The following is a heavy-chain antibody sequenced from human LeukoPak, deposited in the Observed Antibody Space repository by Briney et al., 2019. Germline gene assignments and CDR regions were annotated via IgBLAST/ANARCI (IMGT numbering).Heavy chain of an antibody. CDR1: GGSISSGSYY. Sequence: SQTLSLTCTVSGGSISSGSYYWSWIRQPAGKGLEWIGRIYTSGSTNYNPSLKSRVTISVDTSKNQFSLKLSFVTAADTAVYYCARASSSWYFNWFDPWGQGTLVTVSS. CDR2: IYTSGST. V-gene: IGHV4-61*02. J-gene: IGHJ5*02. CDR3: ARASSSWYFNWFDP. D-gene: IGHD6-13*01.